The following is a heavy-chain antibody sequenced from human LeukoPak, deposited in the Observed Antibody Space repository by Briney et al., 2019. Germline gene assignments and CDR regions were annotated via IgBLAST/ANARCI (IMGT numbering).Heavy chain of an antibody. D-gene: IGHD3-10*01. Sequence: ASVKVSCKVSGYTLTELSMHWVRQAPGKGLEWMGGFDPEDGETIYAQKFQGRVTMTEDTSTDTAYMELSSLRSEDTAVYYCATIQKIDGSGSYYLDYWGQGTLVTVSS. CDR3: ATIQKIDGSGSYYLDY. J-gene: IGHJ4*02. CDR1: GYTLTELS. CDR2: FDPEDGET. V-gene: IGHV1-24*01.